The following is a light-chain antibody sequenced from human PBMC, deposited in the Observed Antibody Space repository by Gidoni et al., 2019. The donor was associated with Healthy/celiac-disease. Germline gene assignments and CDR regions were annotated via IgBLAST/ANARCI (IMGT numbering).Light chain of an antibody. V-gene: IGLV1-40*01. CDR2: GNS. CDR1: SSKLGAGYD. J-gene: IGLJ3*02. Sequence: QSVLTQPPSVSVAPGPRVTISGTGSSSKLGAGYDVPWYQQLPGTAPKLRIYGNSKRPSGVPDRFSGSKAGTSASLAITGLQAEDEADYYCQSYDSSLSGWDWVCGGGTKLTVL. CDR3: QSYDSSLSGWDWV.